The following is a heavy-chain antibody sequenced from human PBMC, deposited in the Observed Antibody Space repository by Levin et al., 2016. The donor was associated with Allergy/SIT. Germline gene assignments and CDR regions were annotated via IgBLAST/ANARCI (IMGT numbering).Heavy chain of an antibody. D-gene: IGHD3-10*01. CDR3: AREAREGYVYGSGGYSSGMDV. Sequence: GESLKISCAASGFTFSNYAMNWVRQAPGKGLEWVSGISGSDGNTYYADSVKGRFTISRDNSKNTLYLQMNSLRAEDTAIYYCAREAREGYVYGSGGYSSGMDVWGQGTTVTVSS. V-gene: IGHV3-23*01. CDR2: ISGSDGNT. CDR1: GFTFSNYA. J-gene: IGHJ6*02.